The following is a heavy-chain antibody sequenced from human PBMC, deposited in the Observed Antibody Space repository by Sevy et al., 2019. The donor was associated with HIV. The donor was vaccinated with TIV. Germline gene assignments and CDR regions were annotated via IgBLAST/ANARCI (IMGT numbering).Heavy chain of an antibody. CDR3: ARRYYDSSGFIYYYYYMDV. D-gene: IGHD3-22*01. Sequence: SETLSLTCTVSGGSISSSSYYWGWIRQPLGKGLEWIGSIYYSWSTYYYPSLKSRVTISVDTSKNQFSLKLSSVTAADTAVYYCARRYYDSSGFIYYYYYMDVWGKGTTVTVSS. J-gene: IGHJ6*03. CDR1: GGSISSSSYY. CDR2: IYYSWST. V-gene: IGHV4-39*01.